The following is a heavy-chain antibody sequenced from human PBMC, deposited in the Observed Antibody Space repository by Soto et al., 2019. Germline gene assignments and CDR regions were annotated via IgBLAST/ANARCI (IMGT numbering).Heavy chain of an antibody. CDR3: ARDFYGSGSYFRWFHP. D-gene: IGHD3-10*01. CDR2: ISSSSSTI. V-gene: IGHV3-48*02. CDR1: GFTFSSYS. Sequence: EVQLVESGGGLVQPGGSLRLSCAASGFTFSSYSMNWVRQAPGKGLEWVSYISSSSSTIYYADSVKGRFTISRDNAKNSLYLQMNSLRDEDTAVYYCARDFYGSGSYFRWFHPWGQGTLVTVSS. J-gene: IGHJ5*02.